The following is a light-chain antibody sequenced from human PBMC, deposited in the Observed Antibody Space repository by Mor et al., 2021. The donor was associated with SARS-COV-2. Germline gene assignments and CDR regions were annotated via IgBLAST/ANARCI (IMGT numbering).Light chain of an antibody. CDR3: QQRSSWHPLN. CDR1: RY. J-gene: IGKJ4*01. CDR2: EAS. Sequence: RYLAWYQQKPGQAPRLLIYEASNRATGIPARFSGSGSGTDFTLTISSIEPEDFAIYYCQQRSSWHPLNFCGGTKVEIK. V-gene: IGKV3-11*01.